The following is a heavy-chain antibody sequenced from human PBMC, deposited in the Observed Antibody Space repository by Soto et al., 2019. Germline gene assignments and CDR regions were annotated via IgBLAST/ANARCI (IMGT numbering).Heavy chain of an antibody. CDR1: GYTFTSYG. V-gene: IGHV1-18*01. CDR2: ISAYNGNT. D-gene: IGHD2-15*01. CDR3: AREDIVNSVWAFDI. Sequence: QVQLVQSGAEVKKPGASVKVSCKASGYTFTSYGISWVRQAPGQGLAWMGWISAYNGNTNSAQKLQGRVHMTTDTATSTAYMELRSLRSDDTAEYYCAREDIVNSVWAFDIWCQGTMVTVSS. J-gene: IGHJ3*02.